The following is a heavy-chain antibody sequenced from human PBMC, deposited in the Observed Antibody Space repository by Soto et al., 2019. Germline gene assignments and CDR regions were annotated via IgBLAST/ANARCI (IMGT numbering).Heavy chain of an antibody. V-gene: IGHV3-30*18. J-gene: IGHJ6*03. CDR2: ISYDGSNK. Sequence: PGGSLRLSCAASGFTFSSYGMHWVRQAPGKGLEWVAVISYDGSNKYYADSVKGRFTISRDNSKNTLYLQMNSLRAEDTAVYYCAKDPGGHLVSDYYMDVWGKGTTVTVSS. D-gene: IGHD6-6*01. CDR3: AKDPGGHLVSDYYMDV. CDR1: GFTFSSYG.